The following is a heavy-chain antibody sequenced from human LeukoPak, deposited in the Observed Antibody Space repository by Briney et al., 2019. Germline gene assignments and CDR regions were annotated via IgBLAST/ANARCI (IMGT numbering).Heavy chain of an antibody. CDR2: ISSSGNNI. CDR3: AAYYYDSSPKAV. V-gene: IGHV3-48*03. Sequence: GGSLRLSCAASGFAFSTYEMNWVRQAPGKGLEWVSYISSSGNNIDYADSVKGRFTISRDNAENSLYLQMNSPRAEDTAVYYCAAYYYDSSPKAVWGQGTMVTVSS. D-gene: IGHD3-22*01. J-gene: IGHJ3*01. CDR1: GFAFSTYE.